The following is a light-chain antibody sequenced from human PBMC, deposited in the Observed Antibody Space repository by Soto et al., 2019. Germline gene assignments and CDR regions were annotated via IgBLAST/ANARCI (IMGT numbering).Light chain of an antibody. Sequence: QSVLTQPPSASGSPGQSVTISCTGTKNDIGVYDFVSWYQHHPGKAPRLIIYEVVQRPSGVPDRFSGSKSGNTASLTVSGLQAADEAGYYCSSYTTNSTPVFGTGTKVTVL. J-gene: IGLJ1*01. CDR1: KNDIGVYDF. V-gene: IGLV2-8*01. CDR3: SSYTTNSTPV. CDR2: EVV.